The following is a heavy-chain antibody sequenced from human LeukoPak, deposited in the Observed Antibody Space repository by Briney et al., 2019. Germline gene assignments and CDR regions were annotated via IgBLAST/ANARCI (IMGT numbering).Heavy chain of an antibody. CDR1: GGSISSGGYS. D-gene: IGHD3-3*01. V-gene: IGHV4-30-2*01. CDR2: IYHSGST. J-gene: IGHJ6*02. Sequence: SQTLSLTCAVSGGSISSGGYSWSWIRQPPGKGLEWIGHIYHSGSTYYNPSLKSRVTISVDRSKNQSSLKLSSVTAADTAVYYCARDYGYDFWSGRYYYYGMDVWGQGTTVTVSS. CDR3: ARDYGYDFWSGRYYYYGMDV.